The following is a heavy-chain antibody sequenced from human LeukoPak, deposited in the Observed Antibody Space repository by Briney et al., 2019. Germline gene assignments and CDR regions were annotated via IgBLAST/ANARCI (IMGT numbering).Heavy chain of an antibody. D-gene: IGHD3-10*01. V-gene: IGHV1-8*01. Sequence: ASVKVSCKASGYTFTSYDINWVRQATGQGLEWMGWMNPNSGNTGYAQKFQGRVTMTRNTSISTAYMELSSLRSEDTAVYYCARGGDITMVPDYWGQGTLVTVSS. CDR3: ARGGDITMVPDY. CDR2: MNPNSGNT. CDR1: GYTFTSYD. J-gene: IGHJ4*02.